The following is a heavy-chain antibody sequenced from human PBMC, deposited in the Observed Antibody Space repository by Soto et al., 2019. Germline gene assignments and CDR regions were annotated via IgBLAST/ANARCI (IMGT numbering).Heavy chain of an antibody. CDR1: GGSISGDNW. V-gene: IGHV4-4*02. CDR3: ASRIGNFPY. CDR2: IHTSGST. J-gene: IGHJ4*02. D-gene: IGHD1-26*01. Sequence: TSETLSLTCAVSGGSISGDNWWTWVRQSPGKGLEWIGEIHTSGSTNYRSSLKSRVSISVDKSKNQFSLMMYFVTAADTAVYYCASRIGNFPYWGQGALVTVSS.